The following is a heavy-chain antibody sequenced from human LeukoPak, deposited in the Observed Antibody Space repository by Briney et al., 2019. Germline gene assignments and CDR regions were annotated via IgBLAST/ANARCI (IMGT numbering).Heavy chain of an antibody. CDR2: INPSGGST. CDR1: GYTFTSYY. D-gene: IGHD3-10*01. J-gene: IGHJ4*02. Sequence: ASVKVSCKASGYTFTSYYMHWVRQAPGQGLEWMGIINPSGGSTSYAQKFQGRVTMTRDTSTSTVYMELSSLRSDDTAVYYCARSGHRRYYYASGPDYWGQGTLVTVSS. V-gene: IGHV1-46*01. CDR3: ARSGHRRYYYASGPDY.